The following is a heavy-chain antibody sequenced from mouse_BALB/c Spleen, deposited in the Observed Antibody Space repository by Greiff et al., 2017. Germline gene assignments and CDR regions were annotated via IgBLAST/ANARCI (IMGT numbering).Heavy chain of an antibody. J-gene: IGHJ3*01. Sequence: VMLVESGPGLVAPSQSLSITCTVSGFSLTSYGVHWVRQPPGKGLEWLGVIWAGGSTNYNSALMSRLSIGKDNSKSQVFLRMNRLQTDDTAMYYCDEVRGYWFAYWGQGTLVTVSA. CDR3: DEVRGYWFAY. CDR2: IWAGGST. D-gene: IGHD3-1*01. CDR1: GFSLTSYG. V-gene: IGHV2-9*02.